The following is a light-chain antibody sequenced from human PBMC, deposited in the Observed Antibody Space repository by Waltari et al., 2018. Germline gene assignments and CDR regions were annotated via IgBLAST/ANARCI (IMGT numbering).Light chain of an antibody. Sequence: QSALTQPASVSGSPGQSITISCTGTSSDVGGYNYVSWYQQSPGKAPKLMIYDVSKRPSGVSNRFSGSKSGNTASLTISGLQAEDEADYYCCSYAGSSTHVLFGGGTKLTVL. J-gene: IGLJ2*01. V-gene: IGLV2-23*02. CDR3: CSYAGSSTHVL. CDR2: DVS. CDR1: SSDVGGYNY.